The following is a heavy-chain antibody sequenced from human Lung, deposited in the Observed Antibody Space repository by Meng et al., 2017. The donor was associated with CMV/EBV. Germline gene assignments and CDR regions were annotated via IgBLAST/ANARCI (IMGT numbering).Heavy chain of an antibody. CDR1: GFSFSDNY. CDR2: IRDKAATYST. Sequence: GESXKISCAASGFSFSDNYMDWFRQAPGKGLECVGRIRDKAATYSTEYAASVRGRFTISRDDSKNSLYLQMNSLKIEDTAVYYCVKDFLGAGDFWGQGT. V-gene: IGHV3-72*01. J-gene: IGHJ4*02. CDR3: VKDFLGAGDF. D-gene: IGHD2-15*01.